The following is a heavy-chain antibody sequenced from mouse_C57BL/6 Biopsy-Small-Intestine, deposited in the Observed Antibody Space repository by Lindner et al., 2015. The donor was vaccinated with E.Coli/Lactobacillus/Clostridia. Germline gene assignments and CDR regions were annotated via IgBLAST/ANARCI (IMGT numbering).Heavy chain of an antibody. Sequence: SVKVSCKVSGYTFTSYAMHWVRQAPGQGLEWMGWINTGNGDTKYSQKFQGRVTFTRDTSASTAYMELNSLRSEDTTVYYCARSPPGSAHLDYWGQGTLVTVSS. J-gene: IGHJ4*01. CDR2: INTGNGDT. V-gene: IGHV1-84*02. D-gene: IGHD1-2*01. CDR1: GYTFTSYA. CDR3: ARSPPGSAHLDY.